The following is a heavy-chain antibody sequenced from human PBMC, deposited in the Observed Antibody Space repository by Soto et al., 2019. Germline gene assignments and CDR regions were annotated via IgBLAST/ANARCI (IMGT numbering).Heavy chain of an antibody. Sequence: PSDTLSLTCAAYRGSFSGYYWTWLRQTPGQGLEWIGEINHSGSTNYNPSLKSRVTISVDTSKNQFSLKLSSVTAADTAVYYCARGWALWFGESYYYYYGMDVWGQGTTVT. V-gene: IGHV4-34*01. CDR1: RGSFSGYY. CDR2: INHSGST. CDR3: ARGWALWFGESYYYYYGMDV. D-gene: IGHD3-10*01. J-gene: IGHJ6*02.